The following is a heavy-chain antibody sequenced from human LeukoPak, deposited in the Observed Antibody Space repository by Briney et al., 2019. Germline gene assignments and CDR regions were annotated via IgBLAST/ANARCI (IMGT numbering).Heavy chain of an antibody. CDR2: ISYDGSNK. D-gene: IGHD2-15*01. CDR3: AERGYCSGGSCYTNRRYYYYMDV. V-gene: IGHV3-30*01. CDR1: GFTFSSYA. J-gene: IGHJ6*03. Sequence: GGSLRLSCAASGFTFSSYAMHWVRQAPGKGLEWVAVISYDGSNKYYADSVKGRFTISRDNSKNTLYLQMNSLRAEDTAVYYCAERGYCSGGSCYTNRRYYYYMDVWGKGTTVTVSS.